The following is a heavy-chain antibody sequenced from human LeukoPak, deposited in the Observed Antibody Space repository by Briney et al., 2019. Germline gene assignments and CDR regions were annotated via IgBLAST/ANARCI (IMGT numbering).Heavy chain of an antibody. CDR3: ARVDLMPHKRPIAGSLDY. J-gene: IGHJ4*02. Sequence: GGSLRLSCAASGFTFSSYSMNWVRQAPGKGLEGVSYIISSRSTIYYADSVKGRFTISRDNAKNSLYLQMNSLRAEDTAVSYCARVDLMPHKRPIAGSLDYWGQGTLVTVSS. CDR1: GFTFSSYS. V-gene: IGHV3-48*01. CDR2: IISSRSTI. D-gene: IGHD6-13*01.